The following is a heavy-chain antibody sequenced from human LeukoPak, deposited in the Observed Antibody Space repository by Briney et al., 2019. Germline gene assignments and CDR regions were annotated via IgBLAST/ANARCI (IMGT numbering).Heavy chain of an antibody. Sequence: GGSLRLSCAASGFTFSSYAMSWVRQAPGKGLEWVSAISGSGGSTYYADSVKGRFTISRDNSKNTLYLQMNSLRAEDTAVYYCAKWDYYDSSGFGQYYFDYWGQGTLSPSPQ. V-gene: IGHV3-23*01. CDR1: GFTFSSYA. CDR2: ISGSGGST. CDR3: AKWDYYDSSGFGQYYFDY. J-gene: IGHJ4*02. D-gene: IGHD3-22*01.